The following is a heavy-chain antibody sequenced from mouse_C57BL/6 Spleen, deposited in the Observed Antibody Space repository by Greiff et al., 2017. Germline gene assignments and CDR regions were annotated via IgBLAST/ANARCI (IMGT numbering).Heavy chain of an antibody. CDR2: IYPGGGYT. J-gene: IGHJ3*01. V-gene: IGHV1-63*01. CDR3: ARRHDDYAGFAY. D-gene: IGHD2-4*01. CDR1: GYTFTNYW. Sequence: QVQLQQSGAELVRPGASVKMSCKASGYTFTNYWIGWAKPRPGHGLEWIGDIYPGGGYTNYNEEFKGKATLTADKSSSTAYMQFSSLTSEDSAMYYCARRHDDYAGFAYWGQGTLVTVSA.